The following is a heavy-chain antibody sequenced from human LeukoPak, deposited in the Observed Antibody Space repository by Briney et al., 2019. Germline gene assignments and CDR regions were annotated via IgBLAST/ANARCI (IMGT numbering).Heavy chain of an antibody. CDR3: AKDDGWVQYAN. D-gene: IGHD5-24*01. CDR2: IKQGGSEK. V-gene: IGHV3-7*03. Sequence: GGSLRLSCEASGFTFGTFWMSWVRQAPGKGLEWVANIKQGGSEKNYVDSVKGRFTISRDNSKNTLYLQMNSLRAEDTAVYYCAKDDGWVQYANWGQGTLVTVSS. CDR1: GFTFGTFW. J-gene: IGHJ4*02.